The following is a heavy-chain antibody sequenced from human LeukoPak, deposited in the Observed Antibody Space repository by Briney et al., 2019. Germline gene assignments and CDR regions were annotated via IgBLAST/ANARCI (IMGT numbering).Heavy chain of an antibody. D-gene: IGHD1-1*01. J-gene: IGHJ4*02. V-gene: IGHV3-23*01. Sequence: GGSLRLSCAVSGFTFSNHPMTWVRQAPGKGLEWVAGVSGNGLSKYYADSMKGRFTVSRDNAKNTVYLQMNSLRADDTAVYYCAKGNGDFLDYWGQGTLVTASS. CDR2: VSGNGLSK. CDR3: AKGNGDFLDY. CDR1: GFTFSNHP.